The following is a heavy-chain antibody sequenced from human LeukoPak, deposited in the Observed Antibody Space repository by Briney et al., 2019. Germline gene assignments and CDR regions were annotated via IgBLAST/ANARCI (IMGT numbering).Heavy chain of an antibody. J-gene: IGHJ3*02. CDR2: ISVYNGHT. Sequence: ASVKVSCKASGYTFTSYAITWVRQAPGQGLEWMGWISVYNGHTNYAQKLQARVTMTTDTSTSTAYMDMSSLRSDDTAVYYCARNLWFGESSDAFDMWGQGTMVTVSS. V-gene: IGHV1-18*01. CDR3: ARNLWFGESSDAFDM. CDR1: GYTFTSYA. D-gene: IGHD3-10*01.